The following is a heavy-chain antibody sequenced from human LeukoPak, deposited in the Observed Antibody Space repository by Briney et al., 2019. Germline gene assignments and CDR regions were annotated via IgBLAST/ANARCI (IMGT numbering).Heavy chain of an antibody. J-gene: IGHJ4*02. D-gene: IGHD3-3*01. V-gene: IGHV4-39*01. CDR2: IYYSGST. Sequence: PSETLSLTCTVSGGSISSSSYYWGWIRQPPGKGLEWIGSIYYSGSTYYNPSLKSRVTISVDTSKNQFSLKLSSVTAADTAVYYCARHGPSYIEFLEWSIDYWGQGTLVTVSS. CDR1: GGSISSSSYY. CDR3: ARHGPSYIEFLEWSIDY.